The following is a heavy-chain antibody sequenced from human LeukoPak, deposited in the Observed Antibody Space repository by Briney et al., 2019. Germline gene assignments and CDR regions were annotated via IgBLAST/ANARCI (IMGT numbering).Heavy chain of an antibody. Sequence: GASVTVSCKASGYTFTSYGISWVRQAPGQGLEWMGWISAYNGKTNYAQKLQGRVTMTTDTSTSTAYMELRSLRSDDTAVYYCARVAYYDILTGPRAFDIWGQGTMVTVSS. CDR2: ISAYNGKT. V-gene: IGHV1-18*04. D-gene: IGHD3-9*01. J-gene: IGHJ3*02. CDR1: GYTFTSYG. CDR3: ARVAYYDILTGPRAFDI.